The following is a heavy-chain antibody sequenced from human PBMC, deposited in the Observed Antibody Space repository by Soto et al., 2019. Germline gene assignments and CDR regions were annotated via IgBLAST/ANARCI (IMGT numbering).Heavy chain of an antibody. CDR1: GDSSSGGDYF. CDR3: ARGVIVVQPTAMSWLDP. J-gene: IGHJ5*02. V-gene: IGHV4-30-4*01. CDR2: ISYSGGT. Sequence: SETLSLTCAVSGDSSSGGDYFWSWIRQPPGKGLEWLGYISYSGGTYYNPSLKSRVTISRDTSRNQFSLRLHSVTAADTAVYYCARGVIVVQPTAMSWLDPWGPGTLVTVSS. D-gene: IGHD2-2*01.